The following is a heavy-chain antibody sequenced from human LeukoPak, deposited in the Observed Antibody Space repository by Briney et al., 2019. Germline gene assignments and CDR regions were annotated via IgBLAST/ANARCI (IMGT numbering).Heavy chain of an antibody. V-gene: IGHV3-11*01. CDR1: GFTFSDYY. J-gene: IGHJ6*03. CDR2: ISNSGSTI. Sequence: GGSLRLSCAASGFTFSDYYMSWVRQAPGKGLEWLSYISNSGSTIYYADSVKGRFTVSRDNAKNSLYLQMNSLRPEDTAVYYCARRDYHILTGYYNSGTYHYYYTDVWGKGTTVTVSS. D-gene: IGHD3-9*01. CDR3: ARRDYHILTGYYNSGTYHYYYTDV.